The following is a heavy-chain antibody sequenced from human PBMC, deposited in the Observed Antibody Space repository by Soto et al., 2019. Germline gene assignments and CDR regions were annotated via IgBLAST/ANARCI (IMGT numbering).Heavy chain of an antibody. V-gene: IGHV3-30-3*01. Sequence: GGSKRVSCAAAGFTFRGYARHWVRQAPGKGLEWVAVISYDGSNKYYADSVKGRFTISRDNSKNTLYLQMNSLRAEDTAVYYCARSRSGSPFDAFDIWGQGTMVTVSS. CDR2: ISYDGSNK. J-gene: IGHJ3*02. D-gene: IGHD1-26*01. CDR1: GFTFRGYA. CDR3: ARSRSGSPFDAFDI.